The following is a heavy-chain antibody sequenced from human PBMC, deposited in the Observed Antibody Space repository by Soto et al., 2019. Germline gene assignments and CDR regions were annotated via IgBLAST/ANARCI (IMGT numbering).Heavy chain of an antibody. CDR2: IYYSGST. CDR1: GGSISSGGYY. D-gene: IGHD4-4*01. Sequence: SETLSLTCTVSGGSISSGGYYWSWIRQHPGKGLEWIGYIYYSGSTYYNPSLKSRVTISVDTSKNQFSLKLSSVTAADTAVYYCATNYAYYYYYGMDVWGQGTTVTVSS. V-gene: IGHV4-31*03. CDR3: ATNYAYYYYYGMDV. J-gene: IGHJ6*02.